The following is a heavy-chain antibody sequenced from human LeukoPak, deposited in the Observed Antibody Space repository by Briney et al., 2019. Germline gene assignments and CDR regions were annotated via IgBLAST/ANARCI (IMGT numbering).Heavy chain of an antibody. V-gene: IGHV4-34*01. CDR3: ARARPYYYGSGNYYYMDV. D-gene: IGHD3-10*01. CDR2: INYSGST. J-gene: IGHJ6*03. CDR1: GGSFTGYY. Sequence: SETLSLTCAVYGGSFTGYYWSWIRQPPGKGLEWIGEINYSGSTNYNPSLRSRVTISVDTSKNQVSLRLSSVTAADTAVYYCARARPYYYGSGNYYYMDVWGKGTTVTVSS.